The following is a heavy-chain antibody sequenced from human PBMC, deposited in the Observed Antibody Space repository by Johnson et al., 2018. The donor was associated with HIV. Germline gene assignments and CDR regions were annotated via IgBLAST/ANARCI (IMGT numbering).Heavy chain of an antibody. Sequence: VQLVESGGGLVHPGGSLILSCAASGFTVSTNYMSWVRQAPGKGLEWVSLIYTGGSTFYADSVKGRFTISRDNSKNALYLQMNSLRAEDTAVYYCARVRVGAFDIWGQGTMVTVSS. V-gene: IGHV3-66*02. D-gene: IGHD1-26*01. CDR3: ARVRVGAFDI. CDR1: GFTVSTNY. CDR2: IYTGGST. J-gene: IGHJ3*02.